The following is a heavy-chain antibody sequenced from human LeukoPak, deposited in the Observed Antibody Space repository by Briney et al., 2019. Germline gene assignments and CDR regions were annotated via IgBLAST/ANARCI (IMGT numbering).Heavy chain of an antibody. V-gene: IGHV1-18*01. CDR3: ARGPRRITMIVVVTGNHFDY. Sequence: ASVKVSCKASGYTFTSYDISWVRQAPGQGLEWMGWISAYNGNTNYAQKLQGRVTMTTDTSTSTAYMELRSLRSDDTAVYYCARGPRRITMIVVVTGNHFDYWGQGTLVTVSS. CDR2: ISAYNGNT. CDR1: GYTFTSYD. D-gene: IGHD3-22*01. J-gene: IGHJ4*02.